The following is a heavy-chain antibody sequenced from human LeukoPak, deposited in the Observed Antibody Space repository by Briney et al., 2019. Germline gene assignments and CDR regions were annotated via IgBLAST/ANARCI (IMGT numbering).Heavy chain of an antibody. CDR2: ITSSGRTV. V-gene: IGHV3-48*03. D-gene: IGHD2-15*01. CDR1: GFTFSNYE. Sequence: GGSLRLSCAASGFTFSNYEMNWVRQAPGKGLEWISYITSSGRTVFYADSVKGRFTISRDNAKKSLYLQMNSLRAEDTALYYCATTPYCSDGSCYSGVSWGQGTLVTVSS. CDR3: ATTPYCSDGSCYSGVS. J-gene: IGHJ5*02.